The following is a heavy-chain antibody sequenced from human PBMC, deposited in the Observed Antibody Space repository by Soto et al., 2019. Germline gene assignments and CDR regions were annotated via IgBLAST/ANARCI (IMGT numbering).Heavy chain of an antibody. CDR1: GYTFTTYG. Sequence: QVQLVQSGAEVKKPGASVKVSCKASGYTFTTYGITWVRQAPGQGFEWMGWISSYNGNTNYAQKLQGRVTMTTATSTSTAYMDLRSLRSDDTAVYYCERGNEDFAYWGEGTLITVAA. CDR3: ERGNEDFAY. J-gene: IGHJ4*02. CDR2: ISSYNGNT. V-gene: IGHV1-18*01.